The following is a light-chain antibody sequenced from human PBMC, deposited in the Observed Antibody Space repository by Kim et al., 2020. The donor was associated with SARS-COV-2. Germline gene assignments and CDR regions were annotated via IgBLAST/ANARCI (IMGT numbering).Light chain of an antibody. CDR2: EAS. CDR1: HGVINY. V-gene: IGKV3-11*01. Sequence: APLSLSPGDRATRSCRASHGVINYLAWYQQKPGQAPRLLIYEASKRAAGIPARFSGSGSGTDFTLTISRLEPGDSAVYFCQQRGSFGQGTRLEIK. CDR3: QQRGS. J-gene: IGKJ5*01.